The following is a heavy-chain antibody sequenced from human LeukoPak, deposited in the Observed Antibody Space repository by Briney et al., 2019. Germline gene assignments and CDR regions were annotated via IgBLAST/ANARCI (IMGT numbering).Heavy chain of an antibody. CDR3: AKDQASRTTGLYY. J-gene: IGHJ4*02. CDR2: ISGSGGST. Sequence: PGGSLRLSCAASGFTFSSYAMSWVRQAPGKGLEWVSVISGSGGSTYYADSVKGRFTISRDNSKNTLYLQMNSLRAEDTAVYYCAKDQASRTTGLYYWGQGTLVTVSS. V-gene: IGHV3-23*01. D-gene: IGHD4-17*01. CDR1: GFTFSSYA.